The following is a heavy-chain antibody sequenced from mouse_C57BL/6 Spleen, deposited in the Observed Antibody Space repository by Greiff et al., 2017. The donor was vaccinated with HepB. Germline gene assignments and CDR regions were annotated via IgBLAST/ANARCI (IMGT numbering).Heavy chain of an antibody. D-gene: IGHD2-2*01. CDR1: GYTFTSYW. J-gene: IGHJ2*01. CDR3: ARGRLRRTTSLYFDY. CDR2: IDPNSGGT. V-gene: IGHV1-62-3*01. Sequence: QVQLQQPGAELVKPGASVKLSCKASGYTFTSYWMHWVKQRPGRGLEWIGRIDPNSGGTKYNEKFKSKATLTVDKPSSTAYMQLSSLTSEDTAVYYCARGRLRRTTSLYFDYWGQGTTLTVSS.